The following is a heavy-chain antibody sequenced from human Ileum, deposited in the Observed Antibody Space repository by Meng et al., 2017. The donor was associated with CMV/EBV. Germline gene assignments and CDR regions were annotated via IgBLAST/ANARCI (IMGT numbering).Heavy chain of an antibody. J-gene: IGHJ5*02. D-gene: IGHD3-3*01. Sequence: SCKASGGTFSSYTITWVRQAPGQGLEWMGGIIPVVGIPNYAQEFQGRVTITADDSTSTAYMELSSLRSEDTAVYYCARRFLGNWFDPWGQGTLVTVSS. V-gene: IGHV1-69*01. CDR2: IIPVVGIP. CDR1: GGTFSSYT. CDR3: ARRFLGNWFDP.